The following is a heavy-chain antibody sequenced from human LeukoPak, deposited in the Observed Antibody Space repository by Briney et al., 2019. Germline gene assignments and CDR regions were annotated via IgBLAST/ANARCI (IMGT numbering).Heavy chain of an antibody. CDR1: GFTFSRFL. D-gene: IGHD2-15*01. J-gene: IGHJ3*02. CDR2: IDQSGGRN. V-gene: IGHV3-7*05. Sequence: PGGSLRLSCAASGFTFSRFLMNWVRQAPGRGLEWVANIDQSGGRNNFVHSAQGRCTLSRDNAKNSLFLETSSLRADDTAVYFCARDIEGGAFDIWGQGTTATVSS. CDR3: ARDIEGGAFDI.